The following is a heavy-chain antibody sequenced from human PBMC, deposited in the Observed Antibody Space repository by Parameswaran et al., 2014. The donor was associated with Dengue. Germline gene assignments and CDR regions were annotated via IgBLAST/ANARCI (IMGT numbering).Heavy chain of an antibody. D-gene: IGHD3-9*01. V-gene: IGHV1-18*01. Sequence: VRQAPGQGLEWMGWISAFNDDTNYAQKVQGRVTMTTDTSTSTTYMELRGLTSDDTAVYYCARVRDSLRNFDWSNLVDGDFWGQGTPGHRLL. J-gene: IGHJ4*02. CDR2: ISAFNDDT. CDR3: ARVRDSLRNFDWSNLVDGDF.